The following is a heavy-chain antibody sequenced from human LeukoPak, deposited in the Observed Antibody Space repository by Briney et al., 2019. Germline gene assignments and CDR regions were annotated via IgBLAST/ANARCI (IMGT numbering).Heavy chain of an antibody. Sequence: PSETLSLTCTVSGGSISDSNYYWAWLRQIPGNGLEWIARIYYNGSPYDNPSLGSRVTISVDTSKNQFSLKLNSVTAADTAVYHCARLIPSARPTPGPFSDWGQGHLVSVSS. CDR2: IYYNGSP. D-gene: IGHD6-6*01. J-gene: IGHJ4*02. CDR3: ARLIPSARPTPGPFSD. V-gene: IGHV4-39*01. CDR1: GGSISDSNYY.